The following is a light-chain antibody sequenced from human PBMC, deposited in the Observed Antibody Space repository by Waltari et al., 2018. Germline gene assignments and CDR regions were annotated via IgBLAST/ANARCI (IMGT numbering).Light chain of an antibody. Sequence: NFVLNQPHSVSESPGTTVTLSRTGTSGHMTRTPVQWFQQRPGSAPTTVIYDDNQRPSGVPDRFSGSIDRSSNSASLTISGLTTEDEADYYCQSFDRSSVVFGGGTKLTVL. J-gene: IGLJ2*01. CDR1: SGHMTRTP. V-gene: IGLV6-57*02. CDR2: DDN. CDR3: QSFDRSSVV.